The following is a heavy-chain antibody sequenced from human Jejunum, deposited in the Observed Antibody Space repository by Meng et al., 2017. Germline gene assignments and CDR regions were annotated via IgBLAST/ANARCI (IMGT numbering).Heavy chain of an antibody. CDR1: GYTFTNYG. V-gene: IGHV1-18*01. J-gene: IGHJ4*02. CDR3: ARGGRYGEMWDY. D-gene: IGHD4-17*01. Sequence: ASVKVSCKASGYTFTNYGISWVRQAPGHGLEWMGWISAYNGNTDYAQKLQGRVTMTTDTSTNTAYMELTSLRSDDTAVYYCARGGRYGEMWDYWGQGTLVTVSS. CDR2: ISAYNGNT.